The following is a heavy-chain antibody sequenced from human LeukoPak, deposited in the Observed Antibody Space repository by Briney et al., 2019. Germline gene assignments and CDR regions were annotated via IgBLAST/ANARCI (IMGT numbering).Heavy chain of an antibody. Sequence: GGSLRLSCAASGFTFSTYPMNWVRQAPGEGLEWVSGINWNGGSTGYADSVKGRFTISRDNAKNSLYLQMNSLRAEDTALYYCARDIVNSYGSFDYWGQGTLVTVSS. D-gene: IGHD5-18*01. CDR1: GFTFSTYP. CDR2: INWNGGST. V-gene: IGHV3-20*04. CDR3: ARDIVNSYGSFDY. J-gene: IGHJ4*02.